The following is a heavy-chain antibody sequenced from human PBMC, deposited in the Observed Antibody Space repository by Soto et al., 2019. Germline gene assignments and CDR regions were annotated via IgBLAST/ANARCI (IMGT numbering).Heavy chain of an antibody. D-gene: IGHD2-15*01. Sequence: QVQLVQSGAEVKKPGSSVKVSCKASGGTFSSYAISWVRQAPGQGLEWMGGIIPIFGTANYAQKFQGRVTITAGESTRTAYMELSSLRSENTDVYYCARAIGYCSGGRCYLRYYYYYYGMDVWGQGTTVTVSS. J-gene: IGHJ6*02. V-gene: IGHV1-69*01. CDR1: GGTFSSYA. CDR2: IIPIFGTA. CDR3: ARAIGYCSGGRCYLRYYYYYYGMDV.